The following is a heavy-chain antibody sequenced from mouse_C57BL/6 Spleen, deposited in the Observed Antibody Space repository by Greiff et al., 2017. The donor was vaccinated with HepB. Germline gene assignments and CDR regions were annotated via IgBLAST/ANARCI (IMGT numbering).Heavy chain of an antibody. J-gene: IGHJ1*03. CDR2: INPSSGYT. CDR3: APWDVGYFDV. V-gene: IGHV1-7*01. CDR1: GYTFTSYW. Sequence: QVQLKESGAELAKPGASVKLSCKASGYTFTSYWMHWVKQRPGQGLEWIGYINPSSGYTKYNQKFKDKATLTADKSSSTAYMQLSSLTYEDSAVYYGAPWDVGYFDVWGTGTTVTVSS. D-gene: IGHD4-1*01.